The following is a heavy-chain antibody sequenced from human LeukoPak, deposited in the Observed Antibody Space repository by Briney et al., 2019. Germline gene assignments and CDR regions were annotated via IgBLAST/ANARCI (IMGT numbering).Heavy chain of an antibody. J-gene: IGHJ3*01. CDR2: ISSSSSYI. CDR3: ASETTRGYSYGSPTDGFDL. CDR1: GFTFSTYS. D-gene: IGHD5-18*01. Sequence: GGSLRLSCAASGFTFSTYSMNWVRQAPGKGLEWVSSISSSSSYIYYANSVKGRFTISRDNARKSLYLQMNSLRAEDTAVYYCASETTRGYSYGSPTDGFDLWGQGTMVTVSS. V-gene: IGHV3-21*01.